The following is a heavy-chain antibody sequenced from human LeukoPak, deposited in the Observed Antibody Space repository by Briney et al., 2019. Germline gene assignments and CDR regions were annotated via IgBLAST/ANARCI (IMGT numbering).Heavy chain of an antibody. V-gene: IGHV3-7*05. CDR2: IKQDGSEK. CDR1: GFTFSNYW. J-gene: IGHJ4*02. Sequence: GGSLRLSCAAPGFTFSNYWMNWVRQAPGKGLEWVANIKQDGSEKYYVDSVKGRFTISRDNAKNSLYLQMNSLRAEDTAMYYCARDFLDFWGQGTLVTVSS. CDR3: ARDFLDF. D-gene: IGHD3-3*01.